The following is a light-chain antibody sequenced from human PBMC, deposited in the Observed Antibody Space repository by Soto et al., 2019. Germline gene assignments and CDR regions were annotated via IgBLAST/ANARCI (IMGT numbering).Light chain of an antibody. Sequence: SYELTQPPSVSVAPGKTARITCGGNNIGSKSVHWYQQKPGQAPVLVIYYDSDRPSGIPERFSGSNSGNTATLTISRVEAGDMRHYFCLVWGSGGEIFVF. V-gene: IGLV3-21*04. CDR1: NIGSKS. CDR2: YDS. J-gene: IGLJ1*01. CDR3: LVWGSGGEIFV.